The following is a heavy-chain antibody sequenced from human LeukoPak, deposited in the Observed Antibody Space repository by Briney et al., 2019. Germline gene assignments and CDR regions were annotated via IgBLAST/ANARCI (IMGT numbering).Heavy chain of an antibody. V-gene: IGHV4-34*01. D-gene: IGHD6-19*01. CDR3: ASFLTAGRYYYGMDV. Sequence: SETLSLTCAVYGGSFSGYYWSWIRQPPGKGLEWIGEINHSGSTNYNPSLKSRVTISVDTSKNQFSLKLSSVTAADTAAYYCASFLTAGRYYYGMDVWGQGTTVTVSS. J-gene: IGHJ6*02. CDR1: GGSFSGYY. CDR2: INHSGST.